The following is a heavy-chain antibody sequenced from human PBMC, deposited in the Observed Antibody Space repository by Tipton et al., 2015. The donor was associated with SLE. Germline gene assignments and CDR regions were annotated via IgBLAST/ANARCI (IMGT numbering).Heavy chain of an antibody. D-gene: IGHD2/OR15-2a*01. J-gene: IGHJ3*01. CDR1: GFTFSNYG. CDR3: AKAQGVIVPNDAFDF. V-gene: IGHV3-23*01. Sequence: SLRLSCAASGFTFSNYGMSWVRQAPGKGLEWVSGISGSGESTYSGDSVKGRFTISRDNSKKTLYLQMNSLRVEDTAIYYCAKAQGVIVPNDAFDFGGQGTMVTVSS. CDR2: ISGSGEST.